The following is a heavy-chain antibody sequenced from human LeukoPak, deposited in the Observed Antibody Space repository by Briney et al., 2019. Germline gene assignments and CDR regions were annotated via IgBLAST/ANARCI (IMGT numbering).Heavy chain of an antibody. J-gene: IGHJ4*02. CDR2: IRYDGSNK. D-gene: IGHD3-22*01. CDR3: AKDALFHYYDSSGYSYLDY. CDR1: GFTFSSYG. Sequence: GGSLRLSYAASGFTFSSYGMHWVRQAPGKGLEWVAFIRYDGSNKYYADSVKGRFTISRDNSKNTLYLQMNSLRAEDTAVYYCAKDALFHYYDSSGYSYLDYWGQGTLVTVSS. V-gene: IGHV3-30*02.